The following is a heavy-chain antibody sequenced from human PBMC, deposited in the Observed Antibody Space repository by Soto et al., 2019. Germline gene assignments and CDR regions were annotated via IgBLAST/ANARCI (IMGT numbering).Heavy chain of an antibody. V-gene: IGHV1-69*06. CDR2: ILPVFGTT. CDR1: GDTSSNYG. D-gene: IGHD1-26*01. CDR3: ARDPDEVVGTDYHYYGMDV. J-gene: IGHJ6*02. Sequence: WASVKVSCKASGDTSSNYGVSWVRQAPGQGLEWMGGILPVFGTTTYARNFQGRITITADKSTSTVYMGLTSLRSDDTATYYCARDPDEVVGTDYHYYGMDVWDQGATVTVSS.